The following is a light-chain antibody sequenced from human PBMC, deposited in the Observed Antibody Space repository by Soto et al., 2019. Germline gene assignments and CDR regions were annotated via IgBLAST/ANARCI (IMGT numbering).Light chain of an antibody. CDR3: QQRSPWPYT. J-gene: IGKJ2*01. V-gene: IGKV3-11*01. Sequence: EIVLTQSPATLSLSPGERATLSCRASQSVSSYLACYQQKPGHAPRLLIYDASNRATGSPARFSGSGSGTDFTLTSSSLEPEDFAVYYWQQRSPWPYTFGQGTKLEIK. CDR1: QSVSSY. CDR2: DAS.